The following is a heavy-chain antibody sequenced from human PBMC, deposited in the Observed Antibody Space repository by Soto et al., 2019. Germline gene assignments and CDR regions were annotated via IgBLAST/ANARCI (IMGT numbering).Heavy chain of an antibody. CDR1: GFTFSSFS. V-gene: IGHV3-48*01. D-gene: IGHD3-16*01. Sequence: EVQLMESGGGLVQPGGSLRLSCVASGFTFSSFSMNWVRQARGRGLEWVSYIRSSPSAISYADSVKGRFTISRDNAKNSLYLQLNSLRAEDTAVYYCARDTAYAFDSWGQGTLVSVSS. CDR2: IRSSPSAI. CDR3: ARDTAYAFDS. J-gene: IGHJ4*02.